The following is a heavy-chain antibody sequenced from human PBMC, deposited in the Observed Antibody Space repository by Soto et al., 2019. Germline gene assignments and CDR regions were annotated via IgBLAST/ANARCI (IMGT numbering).Heavy chain of an antibody. CDR3: VGGENRLWNFDF. Sequence: EVQVMESGGRLVQPGGSLRLSCVTYGFTFKNYWMHWVRQAPGKGLVWVSRINTDGSHTDYADSVKGRFTIFRDNAKNTVFLQMDSLRADDTAVYFCVGGENRLWNFDFWGQGTLVTVSS. J-gene: IGHJ4*02. D-gene: IGHD3-10*01. CDR2: INTDGSHT. CDR1: GFTFKNYW. V-gene: IGHV3-74*01.